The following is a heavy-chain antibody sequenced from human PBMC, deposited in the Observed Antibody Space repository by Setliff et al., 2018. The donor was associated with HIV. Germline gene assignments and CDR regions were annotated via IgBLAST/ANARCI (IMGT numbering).Heavy chain of an antibody. D-gene: IGHD6-19*01. CDR2: IIPIIGIT. CDR1: GGTFSSYA. V-gene: IGHV1-69*10. Sequence: GASVKVSCKASGGTFSSYAISWVRQAPGQGLEWMGGIIPIIGITNQAQKFQGRVTITADESTSTAYMEMSSLTSEDTAIYYCARSDSGWPHYQYHHTDVWGKGTTVTVSS. CDR3: ARSDSGWPHYQYHHTDV. J-gene: IGHJ6*04.